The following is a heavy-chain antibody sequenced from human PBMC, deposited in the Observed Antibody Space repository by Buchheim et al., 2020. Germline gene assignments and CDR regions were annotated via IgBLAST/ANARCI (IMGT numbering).Heavy chain of an antibody. CDR2: IYYSGGT. CDR1: GGSISSYY. CDR3: ARASNRWDSWFDP. Sequence: QVQLQESGPGLVKPSETLSLTCTVSGGSISSYYWSWIRQPPGKGLEWIGYIYYSGGTNSNPSLKSRVTISVDTSKNQFSLKLSSVTAADTAVYYCARASNRWDSWFDPWGQGTL. J-gene: IGHJ5*02. V-gene: IGHV4-59*01. D-gene: IGHD2/OR15-2a*01.